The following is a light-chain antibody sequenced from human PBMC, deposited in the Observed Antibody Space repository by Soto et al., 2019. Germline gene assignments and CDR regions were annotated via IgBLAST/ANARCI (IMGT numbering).Light chain of an antibody. CDR2: GAS. Sequence: EIVLTQSPGTLSLSPGERATLSCRASQSVSNYLAWYQRKPGQAPRLLIYGASSRATGIPDRFSGSGSGRDFTLTISRLEPEDLAVYYCHQYGGSPQTFGQGTKVEIK. CDR3: HQYGGSPQT. CDR1: QSVSNY. V-gene: IGKV3-20*01. J-gene: IGKJ1*01.